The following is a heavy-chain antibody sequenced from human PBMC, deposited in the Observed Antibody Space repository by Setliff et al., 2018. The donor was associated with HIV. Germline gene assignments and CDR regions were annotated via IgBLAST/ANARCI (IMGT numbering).Heavy chain of an antibody. J-gene: IGHJ6*03. V-gene: IGHV3-48*01. CDR3: ARLLDYYYMDV. CDR2: ISSSTSTI. CDR1: GFTFSTYS. Sequence: PGGSLRLSCAASGFTFSTYSMNWVRQAPGKGLEWVSYISSSTSTIYYADSVKGRFTISRDNAKNSLYLQMNSPRAEDTAVYYCARLLDYYYMDVWGKGTTVTVTS.